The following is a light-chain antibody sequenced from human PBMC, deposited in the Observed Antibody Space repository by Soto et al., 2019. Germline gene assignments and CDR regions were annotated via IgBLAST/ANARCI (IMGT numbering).Light chain of an antibody. CDR1: QGLVYGDGHTY. Sequence: DVVMTPSPLSLPVTLGQAASISCRSSQGLVYGDGHTYMHWFQQRPGQSPRRLMYKVSNRDSGVPDRFSGSASGTSLTLKISRVEAEDVGVYYCMQGRLWPPCFGGGTKVDIK. V-gene: IGKV2-30*01. CDR3: MQGRLWPPC. CDR2: KVS. J-gene: IGKJ4*01.